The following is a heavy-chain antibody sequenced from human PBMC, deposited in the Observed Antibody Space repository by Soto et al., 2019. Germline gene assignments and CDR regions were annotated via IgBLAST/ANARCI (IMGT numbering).Heavy chain of an antibody. CDR3: ARDFSSGWYRDY. V-gene: IGHV3-21*01. Sequence: GGSLRLSCAASGFTFSSYSMNWVRQAPGKGLEWVSSISSSSSYIYYADSVKGRFTISRDNAKNSLYLQMNSLRAEDTAVYYCARDFSSGWYRDYWGQGTLVTVSS. J-gene: IGHJ4*02. CDR1: GFTFSSYS. D-gene: IGHD6-19*01. CDR2: ISSSSSYI.